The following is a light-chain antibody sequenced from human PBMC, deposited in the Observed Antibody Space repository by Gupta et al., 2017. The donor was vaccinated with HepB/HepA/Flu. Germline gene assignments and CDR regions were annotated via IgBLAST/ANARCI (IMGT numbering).Light chain of an antibody. V-gene: IGKV4-1*01. CDR1: QNLLYISNNKNY. CDR3: LQYYPSPHT. Sequence: DIGMNQVPNSRAGYLGEGGPNNCKASQNLLYISNNKNYLAWYQQKPGQPPKLLIQRASARESGVPDRFSGSGSGTDFTLTIIGLQAEDVAAYYCLQYYPSPHTFGQGTKLEL. CDR2: RAS. J-gene: IGKJ2*01.